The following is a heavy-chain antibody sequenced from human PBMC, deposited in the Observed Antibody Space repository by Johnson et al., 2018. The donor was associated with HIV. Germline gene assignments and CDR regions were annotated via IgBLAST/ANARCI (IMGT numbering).Heavy chain of an antibody. D-gene: IGHD1-7*01. CDR2: ISSNGGST. Sequence: QLVESGGGVVQPGRSLRLSCAASGFTFSSYAMHWVRQAPGKGLEYVSAISSNGGSTYYANSVKGRFTISRDNSKNTLYLQMGSLRAEDMAVYYCARPSGTTGPHGAFDIWGQGTMVTVSS. J-gene: IGHJ3*02. CDR3: ARPSGTTGPHGAFDI. CDR1: GFTFSSYA. V-gene: IGHV3-64*01.